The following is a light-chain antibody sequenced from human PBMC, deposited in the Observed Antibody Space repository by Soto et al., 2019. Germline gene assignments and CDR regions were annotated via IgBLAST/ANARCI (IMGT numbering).Light chain of an antibody. CDR1: QSISNW. CDR3: QQYDSYSYT. J-gene: IGKJ2*01. CDR2: GAS. V-gene: IGKV1-5*01. Sequence: DIQMTQSPSTLSASVGDRVTITCRTSQSISNWLAWYQQKPGKGPKLLISGASSLESGVPSRFSGSGSGTEFTLTISSLQPDDFATYYCQQYDSYSYTFGQRTKLEIK.